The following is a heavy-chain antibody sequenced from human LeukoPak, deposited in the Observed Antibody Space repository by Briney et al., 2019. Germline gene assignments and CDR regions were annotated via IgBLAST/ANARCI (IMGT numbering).Heavy chain of an antibody. J-gene: IGHJ5*02. Sequence: GGSLRLSCAASGFTFSSYSMNWVRQAPGKGLEWVGRTRNKANSYTTEYAASVKGRFTISRDDSKNSLYLQMNSLKTEDTAVYYCASLYGSGKRWVDPWGQGTLVTVSS. V-gene: IGHV3-72*01. CDR1: GFTFSSYS. CDR3: ASLYGSGKRWVDP. CDR2: TRNKANSYTT. D-gene: IGHD3-10*01.